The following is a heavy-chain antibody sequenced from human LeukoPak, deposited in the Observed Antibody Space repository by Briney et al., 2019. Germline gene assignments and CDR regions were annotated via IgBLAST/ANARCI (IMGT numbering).Heavy chain of an antibody. CDR1: GGSISSGDYY. CDR3: ARGGEGYNYVY. J-gene: IGHJ4*02. V-gene: IGHV4-30-4*01. Sequence: SETLSLTCTVSGGSISSGDYYWSWIRQHPGKGLEWIGYIYYSGSTYYNPSLKSRVTISVDTSKNQFSLKLSSVTAADTAVYHCARGGEGYNYVYWGQGTLVTVSS. CDR2: IYYSGST. D-gene: IGHD5-24*01.